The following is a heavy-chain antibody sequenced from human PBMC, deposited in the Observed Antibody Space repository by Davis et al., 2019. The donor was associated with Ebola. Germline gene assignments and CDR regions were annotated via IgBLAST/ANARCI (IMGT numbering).Heavy chain of an antibody. CDR1: GYTFTSYA. V-gene: IGHV1-3*01. CDR3: ARIFRYSGSYWAFDI. J-gene: IGHJ3*02. D-gene: IGHD1-26*01. Sequence: AASVKVSCKASGYTFTSYAMHWVRQAPGQRLEWMGWINAGNGNTKYSQKFQGRVTITRDTSASTAYMELSSLRSEDTAVYYCARIFRYSGSYWAFDIWGQGTMVTVSS. CDR2: INAGNGNT.